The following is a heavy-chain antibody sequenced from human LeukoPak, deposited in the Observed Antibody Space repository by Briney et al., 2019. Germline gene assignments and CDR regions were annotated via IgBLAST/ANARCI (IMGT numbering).Heavy chain of an antibody. CDR1: GITLRNYG. D-gene: IGHD7-27*01. CDR2: INNGGDIT. J-gene: IGHJ4*02. CDR3: AKTLGTYCLDY. Sequence: GGSLRLSCAASGITLRNYGMTWVRQAPGRGLEWVSSINNGGDITYYADSVKGRFTISRDNSKNTLYLQINSLRAEDTAVYYCAKTLGTYCLDYWGQGTLVIVSS. V-gene: IGHV3-23*01.